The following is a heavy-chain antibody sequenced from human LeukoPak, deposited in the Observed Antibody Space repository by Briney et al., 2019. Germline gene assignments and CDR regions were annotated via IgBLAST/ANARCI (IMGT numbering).Heavy chain of an antibody. CDR3: ARERYPAYRAFDI. D-gene: IGHD3-9*01. J-gene: IGHJ3*02. V-gene: IGHV3-48*04. CDR1: GFTFSTYS. CDR2: ISSSSSTI. Sequence: PGGSLRLSCAASGFTFSTYSMTWDRQAPGKGLEWVSYISSSSSTIYYADSVKGRFTISGDNAKNSLYLQMNSLRAEDTAVYYCARERYPAYRAFDIWAKGQWSPSLQ.